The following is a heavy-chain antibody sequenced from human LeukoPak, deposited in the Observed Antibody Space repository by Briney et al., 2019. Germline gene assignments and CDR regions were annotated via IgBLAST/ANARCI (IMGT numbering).Heavy chain of an antibody. CDR2: IYYSGST. D-gene: IGHD3-22*01. V-gene: IGHV4-59*01. CDR3: TRGSIAYYYMDV. J-gene: IGHJ6*03. Sequence: SETLSHTCAVSGGSISSYYWSWIRQPPGKGLEWIGNIYYSGSTKYNPSLKSRVTISVDTSKNQFSLKLSSVTAADTAVYYCTRGSIAYYYMDVWGKGTTVTISS. CDR1: GGSISSYY.